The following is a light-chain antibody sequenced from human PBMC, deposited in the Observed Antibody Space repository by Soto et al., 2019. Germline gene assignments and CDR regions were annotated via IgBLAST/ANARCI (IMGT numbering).Light chain of an antibody. V-gene: IGLV2-14*01. CDR1: IRDVGAYNL. J-gene: IGLJ3*02. Sequence: QSVLTQPASVSGSAGQSITISCSGTIRDVGAYNLVSGYQQHPGTAPKLIIYEVRNRPSGISSRFSGSRSVNTASLTISGLQSEDEGAYDCSAYTARSTLVFGGGTKLTVL. CDR2: EVR. CDR3: SAYTARSTLV.